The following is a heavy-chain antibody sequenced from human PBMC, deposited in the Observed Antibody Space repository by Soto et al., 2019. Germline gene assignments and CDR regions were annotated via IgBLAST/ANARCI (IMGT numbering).Heavy chain of an antibody. J-gene: IGHJ4*02. CDR1: EFTFSNHY. Sequence: QMQLVQSGAEVKPPGASVTLSCAASEFTFSNHYIHWVRQAPGQGLEWMGLISPYGTTTSPQNFQGRHSISRDTSTSTVYMEMRSLKSDDTAVYFCARDRDGDYDLDHWGQGTLVTVSS. CDR2: ISPYGTT. V-gene: IGHV1-46*01. CDR3: ARDRDGDYDLDH. D-gene: IGHD4-17*01.